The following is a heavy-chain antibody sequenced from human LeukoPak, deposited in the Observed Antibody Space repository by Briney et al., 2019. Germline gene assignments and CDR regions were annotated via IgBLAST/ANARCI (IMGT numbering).Heavy chain of an antibody. J-gene: IGHJ5*02. Sequence: ASVKVSCKASGGTFSSYAISWVRQAPGQGLEWMGRIIPIFGIANYAQKFQGRVTITADKSTRTAYMELSSLRSEDTAVYYCARSVTTANWFDPWGQGTLVTVSS. CDR3: ARSVTTANWFDP. CDR1: GGTFSSYA. V-gene: IGHV1-69*04. D-gene: IGHD4-11*01. CDR2: IIPIFGIA.